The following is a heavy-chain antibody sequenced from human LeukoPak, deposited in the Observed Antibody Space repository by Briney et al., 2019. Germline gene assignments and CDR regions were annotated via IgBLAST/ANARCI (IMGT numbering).Heavy chain of an antibody. V-gene: IGHV3-33*01. J-gene: IGHJ4*02. Sequence: GGSLRLSCAASGFTFSNYGMHWVRQAPGKGLEWVAVIWSDGSNKHYADSARGRFTISRDNSKNTLYLQMNSLRAEDTAVYYCARDPEEAVARNWGQGTLVTVSS. CDR2: IWSDGSNK. CDR1: GFTFSNYG. D-gene: IGHD6-19*01. CDR3: ARDPEEAVARN.